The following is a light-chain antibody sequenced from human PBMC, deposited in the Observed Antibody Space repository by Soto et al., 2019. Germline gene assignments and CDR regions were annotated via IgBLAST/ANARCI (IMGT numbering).Light chain of an antibody. CDR3: QSYDSSLSGYV. V-gene: IGLV1-40*01. CDR1: SSNIGAGYD. J-gene: IGLJ1*01. Sequence: QSVLTQPPSVSGAPGQRVTISCTGSSSNIGAGYDVHWYQQLPATAPKLLIYGNSNRPSGVPDRFSGSKSGTSASLAITGLQAEDEAGYCCQSYDSSLSGYVFGTGTKVTVL. CDR2: GNS.